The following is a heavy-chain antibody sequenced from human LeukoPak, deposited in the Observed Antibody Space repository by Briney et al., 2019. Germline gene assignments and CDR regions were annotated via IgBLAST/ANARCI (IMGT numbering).Heavy chain of an antibody. CDR3: AIDGEFRYYYDSSGYYFDY. V-gene: IGHV4-34*01. CDR1: GGSFSGYY. D-gene: IGHD3-22*01. J-gene: IGHJ4*02. CDR2: INHSGST. Sequence: SETLSLTCAVYGGSFSGYYWSWIRQPPGMGLEWIGEINHSGSTNYNPSLKSRVTISVDTSKNQFSLKLSSVTAADTAVYYCAIDGEFRYYYDSSGYYFDYWGQGTLVTVSS.